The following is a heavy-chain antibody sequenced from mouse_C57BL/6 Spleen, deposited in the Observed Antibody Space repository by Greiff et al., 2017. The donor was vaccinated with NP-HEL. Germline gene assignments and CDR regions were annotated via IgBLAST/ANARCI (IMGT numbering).Heavy chain of an antibody. J-gene: IGHJ1*03. Sequence: EVKLVESGGGLVKPGGSLKLSCAASGFTFSDYCMHWVRQAPGKGLEWVAYISSGSSTIYYADTVKGRFTISRDNAKNTLFLQMTSLRSEDTAMYYCARTELANGYFDVWGKGTTVTVSS. CDR2: ISSGSSTI. CDR3: ARTELANGYFDV. CDR1: GFTFSDYC. V-gene: IGHV5-17*01.